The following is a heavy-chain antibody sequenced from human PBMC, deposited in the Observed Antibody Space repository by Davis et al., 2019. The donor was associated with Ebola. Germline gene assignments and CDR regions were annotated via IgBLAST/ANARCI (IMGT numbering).Heavy chain of an antibody. V-gene: IGHV1-69*13. CDR2: IIPIFGTA. Sequence: SVKVSCQASGGTFSSYAISWVRQAPGQGLEWMGGIIPIFGTANYAQKFQGRVTITADESTSTAYMELSSLRSEDTAVYYCARSPQAVAGTAFDYWGQGTLVTVSS. CDR1: GGTFSSYA. CDR3: ARSPQAVAGTAFDY. J-gene: IGHJ4*02. D-gene: IGHD6-19*01.